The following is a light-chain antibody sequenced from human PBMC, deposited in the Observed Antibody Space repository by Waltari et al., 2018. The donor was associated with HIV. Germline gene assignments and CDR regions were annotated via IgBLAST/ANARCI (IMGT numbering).Light chain of an antibody. J-gene: IGLJ2*01. V-gene: IGLV2-11*01. CDR1: STDLGAYNY. CDR2: DVS. Sequence: QSALTQPRSVSGSPGQSVTISCRGSSTDLGAYNYVSWYQQHPGQVPKLVIFDVSKRPSGVPDRFSGSKSVNTASLTISGLQAEDEADYYCCSYAGTYTWVFGGGTRLTVL. CDR3: CSYAGTYTWV.